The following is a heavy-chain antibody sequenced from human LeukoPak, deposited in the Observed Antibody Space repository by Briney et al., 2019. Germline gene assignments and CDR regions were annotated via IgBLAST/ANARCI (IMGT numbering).Heavy chain of an antibody. V-gene: IGHV4-59*01. D-gene: IGHD2-21*02. Sequence: SETLSLTCTVSGGSISSYYWSWIRQPPGKGLEWIGYIYYSGSTNYNPSLKSRVTISVDTSKNQFSLQLSSVTAADTAVYYCGKGIHVGGGDLSPWGWGQGTLVTVSS. CDR1: GGSISSYY. CDR2: IYYSGST. CDR3: GKGIHVGGGDLSPWG. J-gene: IGHJ4*02.